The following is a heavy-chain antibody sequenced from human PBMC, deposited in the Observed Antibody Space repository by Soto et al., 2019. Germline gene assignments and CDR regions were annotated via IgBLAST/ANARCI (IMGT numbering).Heavy chain of an antibody. J-gene: IGHJ4*02. Sequence: LRLSCAASGFTFSSYAMHWVRQAPGKGLEWVAVISYDGSNKYYADSVKGRFTISRDNSKNTVYLQMNSLRAEDTALYYCARDKDYYFDYWGQGTLVTVSS. CDR2: ISYDGSNK. CDR1: GFTFSSYA. V-gene: IGHV3-30-3*01. CDR3: ARDKDYYFDY.